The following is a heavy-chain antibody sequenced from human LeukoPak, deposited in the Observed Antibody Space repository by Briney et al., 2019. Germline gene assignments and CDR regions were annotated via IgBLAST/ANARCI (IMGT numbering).Heavy chain of an antibody. Sequence: PVKVSCKASGGTFSSYTISWVRQAPGQGLEWMGRIIPILGIANYAQKFQGRVTITADKSTSTAYMELSSLRSEDTAVYYCATGYSYGLPFDYWGQGTLVTVSS. CDR1: GGTFSSYT. CDR3: ATGYSYGLPFDY. CDR2: IIPILGIA. V-gene: IGHV1-69*02. J-gene: IGHJ4*02. D-gene: IGHD5-18*01.